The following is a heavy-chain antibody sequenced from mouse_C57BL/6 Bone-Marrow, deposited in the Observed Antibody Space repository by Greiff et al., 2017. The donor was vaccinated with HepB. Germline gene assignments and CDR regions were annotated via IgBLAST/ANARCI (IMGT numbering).Heavy chain of an antibody. CDR3: ARKIYYGSSYPFDV. CDR2: ISYSGST. D-gene: IGHD1-1*01. J-gene: IGHJ1*03. CDR1: GYSITSDY. V-gene: IGHV3-8*01. Sequence: EVKVVESGPGLTKPSQTLSLTCSVTGYSITSDYWNWIRKFPGNKLEYMGYISYSGSTYYNPSLKSRISITRDTSKNQYYLQLNSVTTEDTATYYCARKIYYGSSYPFDVWGTGTTVTVSS.